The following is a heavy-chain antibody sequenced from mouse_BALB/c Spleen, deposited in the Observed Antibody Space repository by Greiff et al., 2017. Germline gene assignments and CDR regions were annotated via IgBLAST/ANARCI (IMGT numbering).Heavy chain of an antibody. CDR3: AIYYDSWFAY. J-gene: IGHJ3*01. D-gene: IGHD2-4*01. CDR2: IYPYNGGT. V-gene: IGHV1S29*02. Sequence: EVKLQQSGPELVKPGASVKISCKASGYTFTDYNMHWVKQSHGKSLEWIGYIYPYNGGTGYNQKFKSKATLTVDNSSSTAYMELRSLTSEDSAVYYCAIYYDSWFAYWGQGTLVTVSA. CDR1: GYTFTDYN.